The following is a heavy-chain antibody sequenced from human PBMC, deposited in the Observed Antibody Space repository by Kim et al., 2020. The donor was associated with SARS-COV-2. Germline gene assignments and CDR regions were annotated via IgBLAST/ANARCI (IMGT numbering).Heavy chain of an antibody. D-gene: IGHD6-6*01. J-gene: IGHJ6*02. Sequence: VKGRFTISRDNSKNTLYLQMISLRAEDTAVYYCAKDVVAARLYYYYGMDVWGQGTTVTVSS. V-gene: IGHV3-30*02. CDR3: AKDVVAARLYYYYGMDV.